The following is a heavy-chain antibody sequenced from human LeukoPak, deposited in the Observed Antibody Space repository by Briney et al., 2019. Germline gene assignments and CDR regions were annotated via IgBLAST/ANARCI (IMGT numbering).Heavy chain of an antibody. J-gene: IGHJ5*02. V-gene: IGHV3-33*01. CDR2: IWYDGSNK. CDR3: ARGAAGACKGDWFDP. D-gene: IGHD1-26*01. CDR1: GFTFGSYG. Sequence: GGSLRLSCAASGFTFGSYGMHWVRQAPGKGLEWVAVIWYDGSNKYYADSVKGRFTISRDNSKNTLYLQMNSLRAEDTAVYYCARGAAGACKGDWFDPWGQGTLVTVSS.